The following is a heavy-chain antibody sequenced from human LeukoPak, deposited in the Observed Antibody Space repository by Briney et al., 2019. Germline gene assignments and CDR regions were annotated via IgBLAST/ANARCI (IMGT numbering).Heavy chain of an antibody. CDR3: AREEQYRNYFDH. CDR1: GYTLTDSY. D-gene: IGHD1/OR15-1a*01. V-gene: IGHV1-2*02. CDR2: INPNSGDT. J-gene: IGHJ4*02. Sequence: VASVKVSCKASGYTLTDSYMHWVRQAPGQGLEWLAWINPNSGDTNYAQKFQGRVTVTSDTSISTAYMELSGLTSDDTAVYFCAREEQYRNYFDHWGQGTLVTVSS.